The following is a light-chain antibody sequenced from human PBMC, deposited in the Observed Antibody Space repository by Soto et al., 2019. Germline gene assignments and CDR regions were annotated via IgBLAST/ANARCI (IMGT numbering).Light chain of an antibody. CDR3: QQYGSSPPIT. CDR2: GAS. CDR1: QSVSSSY. J-gene: IGKJ5*01. V-gene: IGKV3-20*01. Sequence: EIVLTQSPGTRCLSPGERATLSCRASQSVSSSYLAWYQQKPGQAPRLLIYGASSRTAGIPDRFSGSGSGTDFTLTISRLEPEDFAVYYCQQYGSSPPITFGQGRRLEIK.